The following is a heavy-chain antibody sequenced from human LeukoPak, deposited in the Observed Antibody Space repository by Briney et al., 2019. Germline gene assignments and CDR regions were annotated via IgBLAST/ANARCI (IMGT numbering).Heavy chain of an antibody. Sequence: GRSLRLSCAASGFTFSSHWMSWVRQAPGKGLEWVAHINQDGSEKYYVDSVKGRFTISRDNAKNSLYLQMNSLRDEDTAVYYCARDSYRALEYWGQGTLVTVSS. J-gene: IGHJ4*02. CDR2: INQDGSEK. CDR1: GFTFSSHW. D-gene: IGHD1-14*01. V-gene: IGHV3-7*01. CDR3: ARDSYRALEY.